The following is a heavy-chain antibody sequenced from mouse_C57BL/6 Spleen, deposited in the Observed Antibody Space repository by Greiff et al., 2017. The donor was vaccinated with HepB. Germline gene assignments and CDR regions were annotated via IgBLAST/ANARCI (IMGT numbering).Heavy chain of an antibody. D-gene: IGHD1-1*01. CDR1: GYTFTSYW. CDR3: TRVGPTVVVPFDY. J-gene: IGHJ2*01. Sequence: QVQLQQPGAELVKPGASVKLSCKASGYTFTSYWMHWVKQRPGRGLEWIGRIDPNSGGTKYNEKFKSKATITADTSSNTAYLQLSSLTSEDTAVYYCTRVGPTVVVPFDYWGQGTTLTVSS. CDR2: IDPNSGGT. V-gene: IGHV1-62-3*01.